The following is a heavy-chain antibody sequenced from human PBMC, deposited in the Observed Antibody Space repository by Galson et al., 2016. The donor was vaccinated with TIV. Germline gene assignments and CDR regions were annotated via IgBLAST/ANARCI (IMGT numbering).Heavy chain of an antibody. CDR1: GGSISSGGFY. Sequence: SLTCNVSGGSISSGGFYWSWIRQHPGKGLEWIGNIYYSGSTSYNPSLESRITISVDTSKNQFSLNLGSVTAADTAVYYCARWADSGSYYQYFHHWGPGTLVTVSS. V-gene: IGHV4-31*03. CDR3: ARWADSGSYYQYFHH. J-gene: IGHJ1*01. CDR2: IYYSGST. D-gene: IGHD1-26*01.